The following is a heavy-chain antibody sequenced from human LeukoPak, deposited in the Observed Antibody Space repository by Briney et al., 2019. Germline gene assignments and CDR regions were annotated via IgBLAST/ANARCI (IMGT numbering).Heavy chain of an antibody. CDR3: ALPRGYGDYVGWFTYMDV. CDR1: GLTFSDYY. D-gene: IGHD4-17*01. J-gene: IGHJ6*03. CDR2: ISSSGSTI. V-gene: IGHV3-11*04. Sequence: PGGSLRLSCAASGLTFSDYYMSWIRQAPGKGLEWVSYISSSGSTIYYADSVKGRFTISRDNAKNSLYLQMNSLRAEDTAVYYCALPRGYGDYVGWFTYMDVWGKGTTVTVSS.